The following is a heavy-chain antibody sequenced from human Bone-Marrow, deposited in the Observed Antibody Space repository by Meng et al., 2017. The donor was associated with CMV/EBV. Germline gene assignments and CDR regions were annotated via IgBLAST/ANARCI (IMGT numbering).Heavy chain of an antibody. D-gene: IGHD1-26*01. CDR2: ISYDGSNK. V-gene: IGHV3-30*03. Sequence: GESLKISCAASGFPFDDYGMSWVRQAPGKGLEWVAVISYDGSNKYYSDSVKGRFTISRDNSKSTLYLQMNSLRAEDTALYYCARDLVMIGSSFDYWGQGTLVTVSS. CDR3: ARDLVMIGSSFDY. J-gene: IGHJ4*02. CDR1: GFPFDDYG.